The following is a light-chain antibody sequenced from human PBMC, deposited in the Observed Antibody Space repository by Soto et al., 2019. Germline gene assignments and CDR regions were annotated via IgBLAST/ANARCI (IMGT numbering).Light chain of an antibody. CDR2: GAS. J-gene: IGKJ4*01. V-gene: IGKV3-20*01. CDR1: QSVGRNY. Sequence: EIVLTQSPGTLSLSPGERATLSCRASQSVGRNYLAWYQQKPGQAPRLLIYGASSRATGIPDRFSGSGSGTDFTLTISGLEPEDFAVFYCQQYASAPLTFGGGTKVEIK. CDR3: QQYASAPLT.